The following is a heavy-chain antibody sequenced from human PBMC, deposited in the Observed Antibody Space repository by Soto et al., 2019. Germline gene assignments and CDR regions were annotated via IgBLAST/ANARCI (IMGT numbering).Heavy chain of an antibody. J-gene: IGHJ4*02. CDR2: INAGSGKT. CDR1: GYTFTSYA. CDR3: ASSFPAPAAIGY. Sequence: QVQLVQSGAEVKKPGASVKVSCKASGYTFTSYAMHWVRQAPGQRLAWMGWINAGSGKTKYSQKFQGRVTITRDPSASTAYVQLSSLRSEDTAVYYCASSFPAPAAIGYWGQGTLVTVSS. D-gene: IGHD2-2*02. V-gene: IGHV1-3*01.